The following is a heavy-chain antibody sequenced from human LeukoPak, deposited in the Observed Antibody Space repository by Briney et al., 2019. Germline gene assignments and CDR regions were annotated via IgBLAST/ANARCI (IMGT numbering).Heavy chain of an antibody. V-gene: IGHV1-69*13. CDR3: ASDKSGSSELYYFDY. CDR1: GYTFTSFG. D-gene: IGHD1-26*01. J-gene: IGHJ4*02. Sequence: SVKVSCKASGYTFTSFGFSWVRQAPGQGLEWMGGIIPIFGTANYAQKFQGRVTITADESTSTAYMELSSLRSEDTAVYYCASDKSGSSELYYFDYWGQGTLVTVSS. CDR2: IIPIFGTA.